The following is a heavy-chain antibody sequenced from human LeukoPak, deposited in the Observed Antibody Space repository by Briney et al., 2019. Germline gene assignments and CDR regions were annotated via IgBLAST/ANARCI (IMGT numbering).Heavy chain of an antibody. CDR2: MNPNSGNT. V-gene: IGHV1-8*01. D-gene: IGHD3-3*01. CDR1: GYTFTSYD. Sequence: ASVKVSCKASGYTFTSYDTNWVRQATGQGLEWMGRMNPNSGNTGYAQKFQGRVTMTRNTSISTAYMELSSLRSEDTAVYYCARGMRFWSGYYIDWFDPWGQGTLVTVSS. J-gene: IGHJ5*02. CDR3: ARGMRFWSGYYIDWFDP.